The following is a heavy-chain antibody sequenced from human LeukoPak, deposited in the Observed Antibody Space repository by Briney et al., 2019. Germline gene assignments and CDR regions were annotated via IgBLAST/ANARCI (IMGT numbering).Heavy chain of an antibody. D-gene: IGHD2-21*01. CDR2: IRGSGGST. Sequence: GGSLRLSCAASGFTFSSYAMSWVRQAPGKGLEWVSAIRGSGGSTYYAGSVKGRFTISRDNSKNTLYLQMNSLRAEDTAVYYCAGGAIRVSSVSEFDYWGQGTLVTVSS. CDR3: AGGAIRVSSVSEFDY. CDR1: GFTFSSYA. J-gene: IGHJ4*02. V-gene: IGHV3-23*01.